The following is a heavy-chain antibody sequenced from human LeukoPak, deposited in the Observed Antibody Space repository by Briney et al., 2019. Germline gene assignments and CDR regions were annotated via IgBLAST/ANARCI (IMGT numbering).Heavy chain of an antibody. J-gene: IGHJ6*03. CDR3: ARGPGLRGYYYYYMDV. Sequence: GGSLRLSCAASGFTFSSYWMSWVRQAPGKGLEWVANIKQDGSEKYYVDSVKGRFTISRDNAKNSLYLQMNSLRAEDTAVYYCARGPGLRGYYYYYMDVWGKGTTVTVSS. CDR1: GFTFSSYW. CDR2: IKQDGSEK. V-gene: IGHV3-7*01. D-gene: IGHD5-12*01.